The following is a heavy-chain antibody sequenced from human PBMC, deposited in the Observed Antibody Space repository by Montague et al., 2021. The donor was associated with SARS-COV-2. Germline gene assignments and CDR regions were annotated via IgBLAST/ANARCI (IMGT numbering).Heavy chain of an antibody. V-gene: IGHV4-59*01. D-gene: IGHD3-9*01. CDR3: ARLPYDNSYGMDV. CDR2: IDYSGST. Sequence: SETLSLTCTVSGGSISTYYWNWIRQFPGKGLEWIGYIDYSGSTNYNPSLQSRVIISVDRSKIQFSLKLNSVTAAYTAIYYCARLPYDNSYGMDVWGQGTTVTVS. J-gene: IGHJ6*02. CDR1: GGSISTYY.